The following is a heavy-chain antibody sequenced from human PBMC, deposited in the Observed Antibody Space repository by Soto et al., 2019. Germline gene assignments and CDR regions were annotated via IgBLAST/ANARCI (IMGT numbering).Heavy chain of an antibody. CDR3: ARDIWFGELLSPYYYYGMDV. V-gene: IGHV4-31*03. CDR1: GGSISSGGYY. J-gene: IGHJ6*02. CDR2: IYYSGST. Sequence: TLSLTCTVSGGSISSGGYYWSWIRQHPGKGLEWIGYIYYSGSTYYNPSLKSRVTISVDTSKNQFSLKLSSVTAADTAVYYCARDIWFGELLSPYYYYGMDVWGQGTTVTVSS. D-gene: IGHD3-10*01.